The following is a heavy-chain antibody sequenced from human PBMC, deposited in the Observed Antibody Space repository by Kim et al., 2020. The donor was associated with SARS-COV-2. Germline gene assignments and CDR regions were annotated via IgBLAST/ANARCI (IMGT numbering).Heavy chain of an antibody. D-gene: IGHD6-19*01. Sequence: GGSLRLSCAASGFTFSSYAMSWVRQAPGKGLEWVSAISGSGGSTYYADSVKGRFTISRDNSKNTLYLQMNSLRAEDTAVYYCAKDGLIAVAATPSGYWGQGTLVTVSS. CDR3: AKDGLIAVAATPSGY. V-gene: IGHV3-23*01. CDR2: ISGSGGST. CDR1: GFTFSSYA. J-gene: IGHJ4*02.